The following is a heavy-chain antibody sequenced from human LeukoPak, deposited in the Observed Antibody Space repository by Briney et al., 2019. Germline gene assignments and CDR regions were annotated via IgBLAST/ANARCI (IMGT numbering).Heavy chain of an antibody. CDR3: ARHQDYYGSGSYYNADY. D-gene: IGHD3-10*01. J-gene: IGHJ4*02. V-gene: IGHV4-59*04. Sequence: SETLSLTCTVSGGSISSYYWSWIRQPPGKGLEWIGYIYYSGSTYYNPSLKSRVTISVDTSKNQFSLKLSSVTAADTAVYYCARHQDYYGSGSYYNADYWGQGTLVTVSS. CDR1: GGSISSYY. CDR2: IYYSGST.